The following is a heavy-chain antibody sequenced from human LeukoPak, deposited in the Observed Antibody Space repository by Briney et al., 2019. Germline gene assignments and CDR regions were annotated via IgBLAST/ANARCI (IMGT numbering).Heavy chain of an antibody. CDR3: ARDPSNSSGYHAHFDS. D-gene: IGHD3-22*01. J-gene: IGHJ4*02. CDR2: ISCYNGDT. Sequence: ASVKVSCKASGYTFTSYAMNWVRQAPGQGLEWMGWISCYNGDTMYAQNVQGRVTMTTDTSTKTAYIELRSLRSDDTAMYYCARDPSNSSGYHAHFDSWGQGTLVTVSS. CDR1: GYTFTSYA. V-gene: IGHV1-18*04.